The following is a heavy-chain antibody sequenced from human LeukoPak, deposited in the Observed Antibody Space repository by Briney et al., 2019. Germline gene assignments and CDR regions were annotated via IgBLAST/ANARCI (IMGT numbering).Heavy chain of an antibody. V-gene: IGHV3-30-3*01. Sequence: PGGSLRLSCAASGFTFSSYAMHWVRQAPGKGLEWVAVISYDGSNKYYADSVKGRFTISRDNSKNTLYLQMNSLRAEDTAVYYCAESYSSSWSFDPWGQGTLVTVSS. CDR1: GFTFSSYA. J-gene: IGHJ5*02. CDR3: AESYSSSWSFDP. D-gene: IGHD6-13*01. CDR2: ISYDGSNK.